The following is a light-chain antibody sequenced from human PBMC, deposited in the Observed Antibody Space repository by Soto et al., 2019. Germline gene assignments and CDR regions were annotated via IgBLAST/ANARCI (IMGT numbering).Light chain of an antibody. CDR2: GTT. V-gene: IGLV1-40*01. J-gene: IGLJ1*01. Sequence: QSALTQTPSVSGAPGQRVTISCTGRSSNIGAGYDVHWYQHLPGTAPKLLIYGTTNRPSGVPDRFSGSKSGISASLAITGLQAEDEADYYCHSYDSSLSASVFGAGTKLTV. CDR3: HSYDSSLSASV. CDR1: SSNIGAGYD.